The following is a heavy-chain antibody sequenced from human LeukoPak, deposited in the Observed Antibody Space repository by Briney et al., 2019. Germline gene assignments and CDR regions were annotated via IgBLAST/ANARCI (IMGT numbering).Heavy chain of an antibody. Sequence: ASVKVSCKTSGYTFTNYGVSWVRQAPGQGLEWMGWISGNNGNTNYAQKVQGRVTMTTDTSTSTAYMELRSLRSDDTAVYYCAREVAGRGYYYYGMEVWGQGTTVTVSS. V-gene: IGHV1-18*01. J-gene: IGHJ6*02. D-gene: IGHD2-15*01. CDR1: GYTFTNYG. CDR3: AREVAGRGYYYYGMEV. CDR2: ISGNNGNT.